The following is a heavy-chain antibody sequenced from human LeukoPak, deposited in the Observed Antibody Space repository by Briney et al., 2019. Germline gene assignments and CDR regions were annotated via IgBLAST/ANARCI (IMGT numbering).Heavy chain of an antibody. CDR3: AKDMIPFTIFGKTDY. CDR1: GFTFSSYG. CDR2: IWYDGGNK. D-gene: IGHD3-3*01. V-gene: IGHV3-33*06. J-gene: IGHJ4*02. Sequence: GGSLRLSCAASGFTFSSYGMHWVRQAPGKGLEWVAVIWYDGGNKYYADSVKGRFTISRDNSKNTLYLQMNSLRAEDTAVYYCAKDMIPFTIFGKTDYWGQGTLVTVSS.